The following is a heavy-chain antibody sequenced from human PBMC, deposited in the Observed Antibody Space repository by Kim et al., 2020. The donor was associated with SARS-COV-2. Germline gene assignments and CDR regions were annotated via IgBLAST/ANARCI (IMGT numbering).Heavy chain of an antibody. CDR2: INSDGSSI. CDR3: AREVTANFDP. V-gene: IGHV3-74*01. CDR1: GFTVSSYW. D-gene: IGHD2-21*02. J-gene: IGHJ5*02. Sequence: GGSLRLSCAASGFTVSSYWMHWFRQAPGKGLVWVSRINSDGSSIDYADSVKGRFTISRDNAKNTVYLQMNSLRAEDTAVYYCAREVTANFDPWGQGTLVTFSS.